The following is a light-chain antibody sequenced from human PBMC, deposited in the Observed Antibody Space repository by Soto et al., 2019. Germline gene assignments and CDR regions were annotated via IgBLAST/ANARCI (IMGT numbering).Light chain of an antibody. Sequence: DIQMTQSPSSLSASIGDRVTITCQASQDINNYLNWYQQKSGKAPKLLIYDASNLETGVPPRFSGSGSGTDFTFTISSLQPEDIATYYCQQYDNLVTFGGGTKVEVK. CDR1: QDINNY. CDR3: QQYDNLVT. J-gene: IGKJ4*01. CDR2: DAS. V-gene: IGKV1-33*01.